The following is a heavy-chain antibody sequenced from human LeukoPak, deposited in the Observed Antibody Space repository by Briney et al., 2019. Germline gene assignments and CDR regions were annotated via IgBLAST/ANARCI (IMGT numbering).Heavy chain of an antibody. Sequence: GESLRLSCAASGFTFSSYGIHWVRQPPGKGLEWVANIKQGGSDNYYVAPERGRIIISNDNDKNFPYLQMNSLRADDTAVYYCAIDLYQIVVVPHYFDYWGQGGLVTVSS. J-gene: IGHJ4*02. D-gene: IGHD3-22*01. CDR1: GFTFSSYG. V-gene: IGHV3-7*01. CDR3: AIDLYQIVVVPHYFDY. CDR2: IKQGGSDN.